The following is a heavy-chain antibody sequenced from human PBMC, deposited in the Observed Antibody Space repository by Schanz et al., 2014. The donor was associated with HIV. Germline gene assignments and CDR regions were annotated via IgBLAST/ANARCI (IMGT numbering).Heavy chain of an antibody. J-gene: IGHJ2*01. D-gene: IGHD1-26*01. V-gene: IGHV1-69*01. CDR2: IIPFFGTA. Sequence: QLQLVQSGAGVKKPGASVKVSCKASGGTFTNYAISWVRQAPGQGLQWMGGIIPFFGTANYAQTLQGRLTITADESTGTAYMDLTSLRYEDTALYYCAASMYNGSYGTHYYFDLWGRGTLVTVSS. CDR1: GGTFTNYA. CDR3: AASMYNGSYGTHYYFDL.